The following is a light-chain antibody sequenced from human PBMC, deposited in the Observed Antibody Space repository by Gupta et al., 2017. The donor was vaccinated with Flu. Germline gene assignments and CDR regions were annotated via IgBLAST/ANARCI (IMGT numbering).Light chain of an antibody. J-gene: IGLJ3*02. Sequence: SRHTTCGIAWHQQRPEKGPRFMMKIYSDSSHTKGDGIPDRFSGSGSGADRYLTISTLQSEAEADYVGRAWGTGVRVFGGGTKVTVL. CDR1: SRHTTCG. CDR3: RAWGTGVRV. CDR2: IYSDSSH. V-gene: IGLV4-69*01.